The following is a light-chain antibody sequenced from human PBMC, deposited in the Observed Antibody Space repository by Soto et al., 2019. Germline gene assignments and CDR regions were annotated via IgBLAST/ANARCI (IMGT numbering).Light chain of an antibody. CDR1: QSISNY. Sequence: DIQMTQSPSSLSASVGDRVTITCRASQSISNYLNWYQKKPGKAPNRLIYAASSMQSGVPSRFSGSRPETDLTLTISSLQPDDSATYYCHQSFSPLWTFGQGTKVEV. J-gene: IGKJ1*01. CDR3: HQSFSPLWT. V-gene: IGKV1-39*01. CDR2: AAS.